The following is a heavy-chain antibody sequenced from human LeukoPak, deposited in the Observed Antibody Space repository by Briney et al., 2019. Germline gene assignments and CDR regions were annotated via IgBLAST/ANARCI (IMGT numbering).Heavy chain of an antibody. V-gene: IGHV4-59*01. CDR1: GGSISSYY. Sequence: SETLSLTCTVAGGSISSYYWSWIRQPPGKGLEWIGYINYSGSTFYNPSLRSRVTMSVGTSKRQFSLNLNSVTAADTAVYYCARRGTYYVFDYWGQGALVTVSS. D-gene: IGHD1-26*01. J-gene: IGHJ4*02. CDR3: ARRGTYYVFDY. CDR2: INYSGST.